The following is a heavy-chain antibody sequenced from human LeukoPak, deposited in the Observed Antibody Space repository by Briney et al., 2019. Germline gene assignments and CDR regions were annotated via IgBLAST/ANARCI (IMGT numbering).Heavy chain of an antibody. CDR2: ISSSSSYI. CDR3: ARDRTGGIVVVTALAMDV. Sequence: GGSLRLSCAASGFTFSSYAMHWVRQAPGKGLEWVSSISSSSSYIYYADSVKGRFTISRDNAKNSLYLQMNSLRAEDTAVYYCARDRTGGIVVVTALAMDVWGQGTTVTVSS. V-gene: IGHV3-21*01. D-gene: IGHD2-21*02. J-gene: IGHJ6*02. CDR1: GFTFSSYA.